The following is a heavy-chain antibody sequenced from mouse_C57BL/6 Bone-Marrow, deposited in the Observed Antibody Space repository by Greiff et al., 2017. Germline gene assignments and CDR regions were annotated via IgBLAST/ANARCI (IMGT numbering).Heavy chain of an antibody. CDR3: ARSTMVTLYGY. CDR1: GYTFTSYW. V-gene: IGHV1-50*01. D-gene: IGHD2-2*01. J-gene: IGHJ2*01. Sequence: QVQLQQPGAELVKPGASVKLSCKASGYTFTSYWMQWVKQRPGQGLEWIGEIDPSDSYTNYNQKFKGKATLTVDTSSSTAYMQLSSLTSEDSAVYYCARSTMVTLYGYWGQGTTLTVSA. CDR2: IDPSDSYT.